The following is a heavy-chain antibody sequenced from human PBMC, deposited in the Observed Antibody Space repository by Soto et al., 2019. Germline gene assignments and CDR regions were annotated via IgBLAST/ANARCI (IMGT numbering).Heavy chain of an antibody. V-gene: IGHV6-1*01. Sequence: SQTLSLTCVISGDSVSSNSAAWNWIRQSPSRGLEWLGRAYYRTKWSSDYAMSVKSRIIISPDTSTNHLSLQLSSVTPDDTAVYYCARAAYSGDYQGYFDYWGQGILVTVSS. CDR2: AYYRTKWSS. J-gene: IGHJ4*02. CDR1: GDSVSSNSAA. CDR3: ARAAYSGDYQGYFDY. D-gene: IGHD1-26*01.